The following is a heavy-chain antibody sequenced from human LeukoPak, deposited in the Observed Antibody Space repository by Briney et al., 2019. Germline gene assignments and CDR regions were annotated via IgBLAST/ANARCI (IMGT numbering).Heavy chain of an antibody. CDR1: GFTFSDYA. Sequence: PGGSLRLSCAASGFTFSDYAMSWVRQALGKGLKWVSVISGSGGSTYNADSVKGRFTISSDNSKNILYLQMNSLRAEDTAVYYCAKSVESAVTTNPYFDFWGQGALVTVSS. V-gene: IGHV3-23*01. D-gene: IGHD4-17*01. J-gene: IGHJ4*02. CDR2: ISGSGGST. CDR3: AKSVESAVTTNPYFDF.